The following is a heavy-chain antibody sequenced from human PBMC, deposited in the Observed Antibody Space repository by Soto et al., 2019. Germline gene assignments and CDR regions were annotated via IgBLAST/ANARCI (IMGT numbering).Heavy chain of an antibody. D-gene: IGHD6-13*01. V-gene: IGHV1-2*02. CDR3: ARDPYSSSWYVLRYYYGMDV. Sequence: QVQLVQSGAEVKKPGASVKVSCKASGYTFTGYYMHWVRQAPGQGLEWMGWINPNSGGINYAQKFQGRVTMTRDTSISTAYMELSRLRSDDTAVYYCARDPYSSSWYVLRYYYGMDVWGQGTTVTVSS. J-gene: IGHJ6*02. CDR1: GYTFTGYY. CDR2: INPNSGGI.